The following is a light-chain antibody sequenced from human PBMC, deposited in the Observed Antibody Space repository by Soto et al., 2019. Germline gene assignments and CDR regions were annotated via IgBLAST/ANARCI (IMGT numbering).Light chain of an antibody. Sequence: QAMLTQPPSVSGAPGQWVTISCTWSSSNFGAGFDVHWYQQLPGTAPKLLIYGITNRPSGVPDRFSGSKSGTSASLAITGLQAEDEAVYYCQSYDSSLSGYVFGTGTKVTVL. J-gene: IGLJ1*01. CDR2: GIT. CDR3: QSYDSSLSGYV. CDR1: SSNFGAGFD. V-gene: IGLV1-40*01.